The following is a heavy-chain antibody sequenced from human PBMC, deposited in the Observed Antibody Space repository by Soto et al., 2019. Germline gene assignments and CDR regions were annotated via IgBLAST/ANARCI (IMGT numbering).Heavy chain of an antibody. J-gene: IGHJ6*02. CDR3: ARDHKRDGMDV. CDR2: IYYSGTS. D-gene: IGHD6-25*01. Sequence: TLSLRCCVSVGSCISHSCVWIFFRKFTAKGLEGIGYIYYSGTSYYNPSLRRRALKSVDTSKNQFSLKLSSVTDADTAEYYCARDHKRDGMDVWGQGTTVSVS. CDR1: VGSCISHSCV. V-gene: IGHV4-31*03.